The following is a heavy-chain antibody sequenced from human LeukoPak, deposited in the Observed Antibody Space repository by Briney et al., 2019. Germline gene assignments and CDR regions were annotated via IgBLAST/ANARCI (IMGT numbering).Heavy chain of an antibody. J-gene: IGHJ4*02. CDR1: EFTFRAFW. CDR2: INQDGSRK. Sequence: GGSLRLSCAASEFTFRAFWMSWVRQAPGKGLEWVANINQDGSRKHYVDSVKGRFTVSRDNAENSQYLQTNSLRAEDTAVYYCARLWGDATIFDLWGQGTLVTVSS. D-gene: IGHD5-12*01. CDR3: ARLWGDATIFDL. V-gene: IGHV3-7*01.